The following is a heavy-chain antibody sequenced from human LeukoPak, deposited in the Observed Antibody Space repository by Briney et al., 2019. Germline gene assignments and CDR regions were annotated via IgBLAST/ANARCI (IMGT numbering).Heavy chain of an antibody. Sequence: PGRSLRLTCTASGITFSHYGMHWVRQAPGRGLEWVAGIWYDGTNKYYAESVKGRFTISRDNSRNTLYLQMNSLRVEDTAVYFCARISGSGSYYGPFDYWGLGTLVIVSS. J-gene: IGHJ4*02. V-gene: IGHV3-33*01. CDR2: IWYDGTNK. CDR3: ARISGSGSYYGPFDY. CDR1: GITFSHYG. D-gene: IGHD3-10*01.